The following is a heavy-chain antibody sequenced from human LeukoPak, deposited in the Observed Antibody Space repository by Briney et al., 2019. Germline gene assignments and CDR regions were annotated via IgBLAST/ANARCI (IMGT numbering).Heavy chain of an antibody. D-gene: IGHD3-3*01. CDR2: IIPILGIA. CDR1: GGTFSSYT. CDR3: ARDEGYDFWSGRGAYYYYYMDV. V-gene: IGHV1-69*04. Sequence: ASVKVSYKASGGTFSSYTISWVRQAPGQGLECMGRIIPILGIANYAQKFQGRVTITADKATTTDYMELSSLRSEDTAVYYCARDEGYDFWSGRGAYYYYYMDVWGKGTTVTVSS. J-gene: IGHJ6*03.